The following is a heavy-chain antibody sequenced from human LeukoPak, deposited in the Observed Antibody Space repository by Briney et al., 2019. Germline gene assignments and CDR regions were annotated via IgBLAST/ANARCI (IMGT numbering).Heavy chain of an antibody. CDR2: ITSSSSYI. CDR3: ARDLITGGPFDY. CDR1: GFTFSRYS. J-gene: IGHJ4*02. D-gene: IGHD7-27*01. Sequence: GGSLRLSCAASGFTFSRYSINWVRQAPGRGLEWVSSITSSSSYIYYADSVKGRFTISRDNAKNTLYLQMGSLRAKDMAVYYCARDLITGGPFDYWGQGTLVTVSS. V-gene: IGHV3-21*01.